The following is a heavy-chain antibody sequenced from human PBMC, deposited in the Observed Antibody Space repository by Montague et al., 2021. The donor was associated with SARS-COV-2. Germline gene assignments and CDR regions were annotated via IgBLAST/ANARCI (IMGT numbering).Heavy chain of an antibody. V-gene: IGHV4-59*02. CDR3: ARTIPGGMDV. D-gene: IGHD2-21*01. CDR1: GGSVDIFY. J-gene: IGHJ6*02. CDR2: IYHSGSV. Sequence: SETLSLTCVVSGGSVDIFYWAWLRQPPAKGLEWLGYIYHSGSVNYNPSLKSRLTISIDMSKNLFSLNLTSVTTADTAVYYCARTIPGGMDVWGQGTTVTVSS.